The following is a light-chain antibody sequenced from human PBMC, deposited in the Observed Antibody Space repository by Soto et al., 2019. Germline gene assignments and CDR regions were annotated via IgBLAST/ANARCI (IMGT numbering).Light chain of an antibody. V-gene: IGKV3-20*01. Sequence: EIVLTQSPGTLSLSPGEGATLSCRAIQSVSSSYLAWYQQKPGQAPRLLIYGASSRATGIPDRFSGSGSGTDFALTISRLEPEDFAVYYCQQYGSSRGWTFGQGTKVDIK. CDR3: QQYGSSRGWT. CDR2: GAS. CDR1: QSVSSSY. J-gene: IGKJ1*01.